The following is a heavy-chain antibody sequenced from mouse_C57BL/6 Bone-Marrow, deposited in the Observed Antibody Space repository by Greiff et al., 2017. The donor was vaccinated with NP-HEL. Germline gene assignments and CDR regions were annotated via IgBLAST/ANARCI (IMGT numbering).Heavy chain of an antibody. V-gene: IGHV1-50*01. Sequence: QVQLQQPGAELVQPGASVKLSCKASGYTFTSYWMQWVKQRPGPGLEWIGELDPSDSYTNYNQKFKGKATLTVDTSSSTAYMQLSSLTSEDSAVYYCAREGAGPWFAYWGQGTLVTVSA. CDR1: GYTFTSYW. CDR3: AREGAGPWFAY. J-gene: IGHJ3*01. CDR2: LDPSDSYT. D-gene: IGHD3-3*01.